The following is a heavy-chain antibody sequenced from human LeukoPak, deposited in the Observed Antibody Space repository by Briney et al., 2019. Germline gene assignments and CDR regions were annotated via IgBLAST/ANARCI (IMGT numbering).Heavy chain of an antibody. J-gene: IGHJ3*02. CDR1: GGSISSYY. CDR2: IYYSGST. CDR3: ARGGISLNDAFDI. Sequence: SETLSLTCTVSGGSISSYYWGWIRQPPGKGLEWIGSIYYSGSTYYNPSLKSRVTISVDTSKNQFSLKLSSVTAADTAVYYCARGGISLNDAFDIWGQGTMVTVSS. D-gene: IGHD3-3*01. V-gene: IGHV4-39*07.